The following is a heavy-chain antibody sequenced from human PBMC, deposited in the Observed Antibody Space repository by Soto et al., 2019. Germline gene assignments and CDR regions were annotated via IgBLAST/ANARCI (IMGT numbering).Heavy chain of an antibody. CDR1: GYSFAGYC. CDR2: IDPSDSQT. J-gene: IGHJ4*02. V-gene: IGHV5-10-1*01. Sequence: VESLTISRKGSGYSFAGYCITWVLQKPGKGLEWMGRIDPSDSQTYYSPSFRGHVTISATKSITTVFLQWSSLRASDTAMYYCARQIYGSDTGPNFQYYFDSWGKGTQGHRLL. CDR3: ARQIYGSDTGPNFQYYFDS. D-gene: IGHD5-18*01.